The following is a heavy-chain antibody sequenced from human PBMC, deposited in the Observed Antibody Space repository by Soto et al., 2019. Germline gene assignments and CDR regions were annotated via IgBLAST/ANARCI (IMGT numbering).Heavy chain of an antibody. V-gene: IGHV2-5*02. CDR2: IYWDDDK. J-gene: IGHJ4*02. CDR1: GFSLTTSGVG. Sequence: QITLNESGPTVVRPTENLTLTCRLSGFSLTTSGVGVGWIRQSPGKAPEWLALIYWDDDKRYSASLKSRLTITNDTSKNQVVLTVSDLDPTDTATYYCAHRVLRTVFGLVTTTAIYFDFWGQGTPVAVSS. D-gene: IGHD3-3*01. CDR3: AHRVLRTVFGLVTTTAIYFDF.